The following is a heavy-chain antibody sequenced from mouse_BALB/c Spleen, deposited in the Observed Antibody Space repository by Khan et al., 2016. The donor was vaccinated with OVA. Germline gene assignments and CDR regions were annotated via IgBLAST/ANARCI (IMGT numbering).Heavy chain of an antibody. Sequence: EVQLQQSGPELVKPGASVKISCKASGYSFTGYFMNWVMQRHGKSLEWIGRINPHIGETFYNQKFQGKATLTVDESSSQAHMELRSLASEASAVYYCARIYRSDFDYWGQGTTLTVSS. D-gene: IGHD1-1*01. J-gene: IGHJ2*01. CDR2: INPHIGET. CDR1: GYSFTGYF. V-gene: IGHV1-20*02. CDR3: ARIYRSDFDY.